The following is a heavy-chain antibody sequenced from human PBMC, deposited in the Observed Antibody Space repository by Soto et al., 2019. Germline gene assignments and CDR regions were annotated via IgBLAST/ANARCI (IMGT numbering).Heavy chain of an antibody. V-gene: IGHV3-48*01. CDR1: GFTFSTYD. J-gene: IGHJ4*02. Sequence: GGSLRLSCVISGFTFSTYDVTWVRQAPGKGLEWVSSISRSTITDYADSVKGRFTISGDNAKNSVYLQMNSLRAEDTAVYYCARGSYYYDSSGYYHYWGQGTLVTVSS. D-gene: IGHD3-22*01. CDR2: ISRSTIT. CDR3: ARGSYYYDSSGYYHY.